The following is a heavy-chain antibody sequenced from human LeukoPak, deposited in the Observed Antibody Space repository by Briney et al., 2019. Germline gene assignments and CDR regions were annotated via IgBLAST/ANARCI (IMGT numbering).Heavy chain of an antibody. CDR2: ISYDGSNK. Sequence: GGSLRLSCAASGFTFSSYGMRWVRQAPGKGLEWVAVISYDGSNKYYADSVKGRFTISRDNSKNTLYLQMNSLRAEDTAAYYCAKDTPYCSSTSCFNYFDYWGQGTLVTVSS. J-gene: IGHJ4*02. D-gene: IGHD2-2*01. CDR3: AKDTPYCSSTSCFNYFDY. CDR1: GFTFSSYG. V-gene: IGHV3-30*18.